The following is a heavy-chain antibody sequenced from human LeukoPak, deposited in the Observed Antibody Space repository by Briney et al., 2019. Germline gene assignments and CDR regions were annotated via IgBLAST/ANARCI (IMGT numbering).Heavy chain of an antibody. D-gene: IGHD4-23*01. J-gene: IGHJ4*02. CDR1: GFTFRRHG. CDR3: ARAMRWASDY. V-gene: IGHV3-64*01. CDR2: ITSNGDTT. Sequence: GGSLRLSCAASGFTFRRHGMLWVRQAPGKGLEYVSGITSNGDTTYYGNFVKGRFTISRDNSKDTLYLQMGSLRTEDMAVYYCARAMRWASDYWGEGTLVTVAS.